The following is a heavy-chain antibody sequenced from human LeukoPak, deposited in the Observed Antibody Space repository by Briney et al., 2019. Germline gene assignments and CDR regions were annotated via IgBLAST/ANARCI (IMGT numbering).Heavy chain of an antibody. J-gene: IGHJ6*02. V-gene: IGHV3-30*18. D-gene: IGHD3-22*01. CDR2: ISYDGSNK. CDR3: AKDYYDSSGYYNYGMDV. CDR1: GFTFSSYG. Sequence: GGSLRLSCAASGFTFSSYGMHWVRQAPGKGLEWVAVISYDGSNKYYADSVKGRFTISRDNSKNTPYLQMNNLRAEDTAVYYCAKDYYDSSGYYNYGMDVWGQGTTVTVSS.